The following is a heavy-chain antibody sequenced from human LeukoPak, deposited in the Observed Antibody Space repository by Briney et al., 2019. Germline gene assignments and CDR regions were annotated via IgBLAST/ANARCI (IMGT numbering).Heavy chain of an antibody. CDR2: ISSSGGST. Sequence: GGSLRLSCAVSGFNFNTYWMTWVRQAPGEGLEWVSTISSSGGSTYYADSVKGRFTISRDNSKNTLYLQMNSLRAEDTAVYYCAKGYSSGWYYYFDYWGQGTLVTVSS. CDR1: GFNFNTYW. J-gene: IGHJ4*02. D-gene: IGHD6-19*01. CDR3: AKGYSSGWYYYFDY. V-gene: IGHV3-23*01.